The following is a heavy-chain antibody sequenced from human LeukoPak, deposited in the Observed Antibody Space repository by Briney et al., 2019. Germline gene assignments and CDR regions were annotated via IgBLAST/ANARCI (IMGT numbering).Heavy chain of an antibody. CDR3: AKDDMVRGVRRGMDV. D-gene: IGHD3-10*01. CDR2: ISYDGSNK. CDR1: GFTFSSYG. J-gene: IGHJ6*02. V-gene: IGHV3-30*18. Sequence: GGSLRLSCAASGFTFSSYGMHWVRQAPGKGLEWVAVISYDGSNKYYADSVKGRFTISRDNSKNTLYLQMNSLRAEDTAVYYCAKDDMVRGVRRGMDVWGQGTTVTVSS.